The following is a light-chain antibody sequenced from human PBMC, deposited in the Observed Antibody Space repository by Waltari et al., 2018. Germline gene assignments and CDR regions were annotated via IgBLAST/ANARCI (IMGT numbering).Light chain of an antibody. CDR1: ETVYGN. Sequence: VMTQSPATLSVSPGERVTLSCRASETVYGNLAWYQHRTGQAPRLLMYCVHSRVTGVPGRFSGGGFGAEFTLTISSVQSEDFAVYCCQQYDQWPGTFGQGTKVEIK. V-gene: IGKV3-15*01. CDR2: CVH. CDR3: QQYDQWPGT. J-gene: IGKJ1*01.